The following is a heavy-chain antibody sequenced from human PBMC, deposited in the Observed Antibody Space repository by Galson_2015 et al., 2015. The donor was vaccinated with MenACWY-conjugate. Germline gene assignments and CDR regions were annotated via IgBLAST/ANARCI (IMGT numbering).Heavy chain of an antibody. V-gene: IGHV4-34*01. CDR2: INHSGST. J-gene: IGHJ3*02. Sequence: LSLTCTVSGGSISSYYWSWIRQPPGKGLEWIGEINHSGSTNYNPSLKSRVTISVDTSKNQFSLKLSSVTAADTAVYYCASEGRGDIWGQGTMVTVSS. D-gene: IGHD3-10*01. CDR1: GGSISSYY. CDR3: ASEGRGDI.